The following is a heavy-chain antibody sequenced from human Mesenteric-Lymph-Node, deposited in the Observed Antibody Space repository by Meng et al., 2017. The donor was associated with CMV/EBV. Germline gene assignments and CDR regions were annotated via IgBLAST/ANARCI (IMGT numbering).Heavy chain of an antibody. V-gene: IGHV3-23*01. D-gene: IGHD3-3*01. CDR3: ASFFGVGKYNWFDP. CDR1: GFTFGNYA. CDR2: ISGSGGST. Sequence: GGSLRLSCAASGFTFGNYAMSWVRQAPGKGLEWVSAISGSGGSTYYADSVKGRFTVSRDNSYNTLYLQMNSLRAEDTAVYYCASFFGVGKYNWFDPWGQGTLVTVSS. J-gene: IGHJ5*02.